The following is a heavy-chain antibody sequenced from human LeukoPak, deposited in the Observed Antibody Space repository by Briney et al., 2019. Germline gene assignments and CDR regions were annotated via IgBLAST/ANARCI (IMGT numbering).Heavy chain of an antibody. D-gene: IGHD1-1*01. CDR2: IYHSGST. J-gene: IGHJ4*02. CDR1: GGSISSGGYY. CDR3: ARYKNRGPYYFDY. Sequence: SETLSLTCTVSGGSISSGGYYWSWIRQHPGKGLEWIGYIYHSGSTYYNPSLKSRVTISVDRSKNQFSLKLSSVTAADTAVYYCARYKNRGPYYFDYWGQGTLVTVSS. V-gene: IGHV4-30-2*01.